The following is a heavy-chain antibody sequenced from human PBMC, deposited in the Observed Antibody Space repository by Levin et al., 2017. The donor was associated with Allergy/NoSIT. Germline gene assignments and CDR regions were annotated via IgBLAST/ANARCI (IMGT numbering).Heavy chain of an antibody. Sequence: GGSLRLSCAASGFTFSTYGMHWVRQAPGKGLEWVAVISHDGSNKYYADSVKGRFTISRDNSRNTLSLQMNSLTAEDTAVYYCAKGGCSSTNCYGNSWGQGTLVTVSS. D-gene: IGHD2-2*01. CDR1: GFTFSTYG. V-gene: IGHV3-30*18. CDR2: ISHDGSNK. CDR3: AKGGCSSTNCYGNS. J-gene: IGHJ5*02.